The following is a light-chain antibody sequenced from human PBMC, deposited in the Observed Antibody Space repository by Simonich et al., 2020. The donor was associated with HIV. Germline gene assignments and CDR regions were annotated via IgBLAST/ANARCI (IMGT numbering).Light chain of an antibody. J-gene: IGKJ2*01. Sequence: EIVMTQSPATLSVSPGERATLSCRAGQSVSSNLAWYQQKPGQSPRLLIYGASTRAAGIPARFSGSGSGTEFSLTISSLKSEDFVVYHCQQYNNWPNTFGQGTKLEIK. V-gene: IGKV3-15*01. CDR3: QQYNNWPNT. CDR2: GAS. CDR1: QSVSSN.